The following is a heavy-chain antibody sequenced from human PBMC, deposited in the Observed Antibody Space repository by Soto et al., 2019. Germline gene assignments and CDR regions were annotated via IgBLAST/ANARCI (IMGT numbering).Heavy chain of an antibody. CDR3: ARDLRGLFGMDV. D-gene: IGHD1-26*01. Sequence: GGSLRLSCAASGFTFSSYAMHWVRQAPGKGLEWVAVISYDGSNKYYADSVKGRFTISRDNSKNTLYLQMNSLRAEDTAVYYCARDLRGLFGMDVWGQGTTVTVSS. CDR1: GFTFSSYA. V-gene: IGHV3-30-3*01. CDR2: ISYDGSNK. J-gene: IGHJ6*02.